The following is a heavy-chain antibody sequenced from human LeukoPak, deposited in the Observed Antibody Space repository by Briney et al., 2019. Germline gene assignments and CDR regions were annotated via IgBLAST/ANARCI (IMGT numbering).Heavy chain of an antibody. D-gene: IGHD2-2*01. Sequence: GGSLRLSCAASGFTFSSSTMSWVRQVPGKGLEWVSVIAGSGDGTNYADSVKGRFTISRDNSKNTLYLQMNSLRAEDTAVYYCAKDPLSGQLLPGYFQNWGQGTLVTVSS. CDR2: IAGSGDGT. J-gene: IGHJ1*01. CDR3: AKDPLSGQLLPGYFQN. CDR1: GFTFSSST. V-gene: IGHV3-23*01.